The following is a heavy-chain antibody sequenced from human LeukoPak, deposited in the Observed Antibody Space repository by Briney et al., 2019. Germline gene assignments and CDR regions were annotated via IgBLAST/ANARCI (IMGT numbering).Heavy chain of an antibody. CDR1: GFTFSSYE. D-gene: IGHD1-1*01. CDR3: ARVRNDYYYYYYMDV. J-gene: IGHJ6*03. Sequence: GGSLRLSCAASGFTFSSYEMNWVRQAPGKGLEWVSYISSSGSTIYYADSVKGRFTISRDNAKNSLYLQMNSLRAEDTAVYYCARVRNDYYYYYYMDVWGKGTTVTISS. CDR2: ISSSGSTI. V-gene: IGHV3-48*03.